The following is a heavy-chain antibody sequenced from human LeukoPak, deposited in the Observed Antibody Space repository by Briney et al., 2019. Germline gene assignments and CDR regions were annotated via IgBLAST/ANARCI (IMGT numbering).Heavy chain of an antibody. J-gene: IGHJ4*02. CDR2: ISAYNGNT. D-gene: IGHD3-10*01. Sequence: GASVKVSCKXSGYTFTSYGISWVRQAPGQGLEWMGWISAYNGNTNYARKLQGRVTMTTDTSTSTAYMELRSLRSDDTAVYYCAKMVRGVLYYFDYWGQGTLVTVSS. CDR1: GYTFTSYG. V-gene: IGHV1-18*01. CDR3: AKMVRGVLYYFDY.